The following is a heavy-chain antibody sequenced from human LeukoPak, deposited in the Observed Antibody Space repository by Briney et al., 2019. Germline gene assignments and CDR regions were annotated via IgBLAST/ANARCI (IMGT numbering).Heavy chain of an antibody. J-gene: IGHJ2*01. D-gene: IGHD3-3*02. CDR3: ARDSTGYWYFDL. Sequence: GGSLRLSCAASGFTVSSNYMSWVRQAPGKGLEWVSVIYSGGSTYYADSVKGRFTISRDNSKNTLYLQMNSLRAEDTAVYYCARDSTGYWYFDLWGRGTLVSVSS. CDR1: GFTVSSNY. V-gene: IGHV3-53*01. CDR2: IYSGGST.